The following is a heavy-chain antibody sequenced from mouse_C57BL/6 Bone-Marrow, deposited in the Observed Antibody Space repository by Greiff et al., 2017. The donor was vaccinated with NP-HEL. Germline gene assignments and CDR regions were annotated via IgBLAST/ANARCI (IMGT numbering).Heavy chain of an antibody. D-gene: IGHD1-1*02. CDR1: GYAFSSYW. V-gene: IGHV1-80*01. Sequence: QVQLQQSGAELVKPGASVKISCKASGYAFSSYWMNWVKQRPGKGLEWIGQIYPGDGDTNYNGKFKGKATLTADKSSSTAYMQLSSLTSEDSAVYFCARRWDSPGYFDYWGQGTTLTVSS. CDR2: IYPGDGDT. CDR3: ARRWDSPGYFDY. J-gene: IGHJ2*01.